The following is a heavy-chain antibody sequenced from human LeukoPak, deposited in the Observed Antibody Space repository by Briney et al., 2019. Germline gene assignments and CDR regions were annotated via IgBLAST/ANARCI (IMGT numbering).Heavy chain of an antibody. V-gene: IGHV4-31*03. J-gene: IGHJ3*02. CDR2: IYYSGST. CDR3: ARDRPPGYCSGGSCYSGMGAFDI. CDR1: GGSISSGGYY. Sequence: PSQTLSLTCTVSGGSISSGGYYWSWIRQHPGKGLEWIGYIYYSGSTYYNPSLKSRVTISVDTSKNQFSLKLSSVTAADTAVYYCARDRPPGYCSGGSCYSGMGAFDIWGQGTMVTVSS. D-gene: IGHD2-15*01.